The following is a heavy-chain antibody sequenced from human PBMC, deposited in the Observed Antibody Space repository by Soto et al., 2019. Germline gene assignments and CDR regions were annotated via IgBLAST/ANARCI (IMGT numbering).Heavy chain of an antibody. J-gene: IGHJ4*02. CDR2: IGGGGRST. D-gene: IGHD1-26*01. Sequence: EVQLLESGGGLVQPGGSLRLSCAASGFTFSSYAMSWVRQTPGKGLEWVSAIGGGGRSTYYADSVKGRFTISRDNSKHPLFLQMNSLRAEDTAIYYCAKPTGSAHISDYWGQGTLVTVSS. CDR3: AKPTGSAHISDY. V-gene: IGHV3-23*01. CDR1: GFTFSSYA.